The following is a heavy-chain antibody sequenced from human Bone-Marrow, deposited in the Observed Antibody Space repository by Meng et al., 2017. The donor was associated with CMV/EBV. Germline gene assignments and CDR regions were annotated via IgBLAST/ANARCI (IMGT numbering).Heavy chain of an antibody. V-gene: IGHV4-39*01. CDR3: ASPYGYSYGYFRY. Sequence: SETLSLTCTVSGGSIDSRGYYWGWIRQSPGKGLEWIGSMYYSGSTYYNSSLKSRVTMSVDTPKNQLSLKLSSVTAADTAVYYCASPYGYSYGYFRYWGQGTLVTVSS. J-gene: IGHJ4*02. CDR1: GGSIDSRGYY. D-gene: IGHD5-18*01. CDR2: MYYSGST.